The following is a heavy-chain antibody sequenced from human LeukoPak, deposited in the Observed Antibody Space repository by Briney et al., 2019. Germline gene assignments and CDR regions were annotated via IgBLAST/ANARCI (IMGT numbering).Heavy chain of an antibody. D-gene: IGHD4-23*01. CDR3: ARGARWAYYFDY. Sequence: GGSLRLSCAASGFSFSTYAMHWVRQTPGKGLEWLSYISTRDNTIQYADSVKGRFTISRDNANNSVFLQMNNLRAEDSAIYYCARGARWAYYFDYWGQGSLVTVSS. V-gene: IGHV3-48*03. CDR1: GFSFSTYA. J-gene: IGHJ4*02. CDR2: ISTRDNTI.